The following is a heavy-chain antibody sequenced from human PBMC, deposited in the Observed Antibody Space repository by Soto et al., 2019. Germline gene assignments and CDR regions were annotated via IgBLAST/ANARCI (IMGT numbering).Heavy chain of an antibody. V-gene: IGHV4-59*01. Sequence: PSETLSLTCTVSGGSISSYYWSWIRQPPGKGLEWIGYIYYSGSANYNPSLKSRVTISVDTSKNQFSLKLSSVTAADTAVYYCARVGENDFWSGWPKFGAYYYYYMDVWGKGTTVTVSS. CDR3: ARVGENDFWSGWPKFGAYYYYYMDV. D-gene: IGHD3-3*01. J-gene: IGHJ6*03. CDR1: GGSISSYY. CDR2: IYYSGSA.